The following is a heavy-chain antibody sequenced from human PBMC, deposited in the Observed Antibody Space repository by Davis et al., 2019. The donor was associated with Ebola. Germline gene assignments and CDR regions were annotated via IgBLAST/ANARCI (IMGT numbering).Heavy chain of an antibody. CDR3: ARDNDPYGGRYKYRPPNAFDL. V-gene: IGHV4-61*09. CDR2: SYPTGGT. Sequence: PSETLSLTCIVSGGSITSGNYYWTWIRQPAGKGLEWIGQSYPTGGTNYNPSLKSQVTISVDTSRNQFSLKLTSVTAADTAIYFCARDNDPYGGRYKYRPPNAFDLWGQGTKVAVSS. D-gene: IGHD4/OR15-4a*01. J-gene: IGHJ3*01. CDR1: GGSITSGNYY.